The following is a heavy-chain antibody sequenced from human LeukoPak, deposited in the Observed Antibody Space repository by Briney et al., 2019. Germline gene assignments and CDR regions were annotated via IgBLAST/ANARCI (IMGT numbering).Heavy chain of an antibody. Sequence: SETLSLTCAVSGGSISSSNWWSWVRQPPGKGLEWIGEIYHSGSTNYNPSLKSRVTISVDKSKNQFSLKLRSVTAADTAVYYCARQQWLVPPGAFDIWGQGTMVTVSS. CDR2: IYHSGST. CDR3: ARQQWLVPPGAFDI. D-gene: IGHD6-19*01. V-gene: IGHV4-4*02. CDR1: GGSISSSNW. J-gene: IGHJ3*02.